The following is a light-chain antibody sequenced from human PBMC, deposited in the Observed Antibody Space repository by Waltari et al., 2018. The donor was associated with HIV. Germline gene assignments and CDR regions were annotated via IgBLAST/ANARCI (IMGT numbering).Light chain of an antibody. CDR3: HVWDSSSDHQV. CDR1: KIGSKS. CDR2: EAS. J-gene: IGLJ3*02. V-gene: IGLV3-21*03. Sequence: SYVLTQSPSVSVAPGKTASITCGGKKIGSKSVHLYRQRPGQAPVLVVYEASDRPSGIPERFSGSNSGNTATLTISRVEAGDEADYYCHVWDSSSDHQVFGGGTKLTVL.